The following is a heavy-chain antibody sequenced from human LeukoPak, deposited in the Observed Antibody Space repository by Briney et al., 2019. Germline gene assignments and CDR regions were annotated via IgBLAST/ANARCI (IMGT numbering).Heavy chain of an antibody. J-gene: IGHJ4*02. V-gene: IGHV4-61*01. CDR3: ARDPSGYFNY. Sequence: SETLSLTCTVSGGSVSSGNYYWSWIRQPPGKGLELIGYIYYSGSTNYNPSLKSRVTISVDTSKDQFSLKLSSVTAADTAVYYCARDPSGYFNYWGQGTLVTVSS. CDR1: GGSVSSGNYY. CDR2: IYYSGST. D-gene: IGHD3-22*01.